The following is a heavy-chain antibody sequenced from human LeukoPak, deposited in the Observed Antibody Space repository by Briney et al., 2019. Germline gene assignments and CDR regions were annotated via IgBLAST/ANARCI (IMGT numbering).Heavy chain of an antibody. V-gene: IGHV1-46*01. CDR3: AIMPKAGYCSSTSCPFVPFDY. D-gene: IGHD2-2*03. CDR1: GYTFTNYY. J-gene: IGHJ4*02. Sequence: ASVKVSCKASGYTFTNYYIHWVRQAPGHGLEWLGISNPSGDSTNYAQKFQGRVTMTRDTSTSTVYMDLSSLRSEDTAAYYCAIMPKAGYCSSTSCPFVPFDYWGQGTLVTVSS. CDR2: SNPSGDST.